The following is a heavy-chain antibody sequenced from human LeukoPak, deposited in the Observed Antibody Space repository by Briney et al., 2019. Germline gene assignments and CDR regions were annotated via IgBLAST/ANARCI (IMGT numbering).Heavy chain of an antibody. V-gene: IGHV1-58*01. CDR1: GFTFTRSA. J-gene: IGHJ3*02. Sequence: AASVKVSCKASGFTFTRSAVQWVRQARGQRLEWIGWIVVGSGNTNYAQKFQERVTITRDMSTSTAYMELSSLRSEDTAMYYCAAADYYDGSGYYPYAFHIWGQGTMVTVSS. D-gene: IGHD3-22*01. CDR2: IVVGSGNT. CDR3: AAADYYDGSGYYPYAFHI.